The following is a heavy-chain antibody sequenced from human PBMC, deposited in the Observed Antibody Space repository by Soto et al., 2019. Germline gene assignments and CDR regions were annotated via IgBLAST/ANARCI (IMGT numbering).Heavy chain of an antibody. D-gene: IGHD1-1*01. CDR1: GFTFGNYA. Sequence: GGSLRLSCAASGFTFGNYAMHWVRQAPGKGLEWVALTSYDGNNEYYTDSVKGRFTTSRDNSKNTLFLQMNSPRPEDTAVYYCAKDKGVFNWATSYFDYWGQGALVTVSS. CDR3: AKDKGVFNWATSYFDY. CDR2: TSYDGNNE. V-gene: IGHV3-30*18. J-gene: IGHJ4*02.